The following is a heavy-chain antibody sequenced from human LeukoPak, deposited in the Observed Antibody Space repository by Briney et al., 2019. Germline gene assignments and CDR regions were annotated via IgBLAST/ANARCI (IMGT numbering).Heavy chain of an antibody. Sequence: SETLSLTCTVSGYSISSGYYWGWIRQPPGKGLEWIGSIYHSGSTYYNPSLKSRVTISVDTSKNQFSLKLSSVTAADTAVYYCAREGLPHRTFDIWGQGTMVTVSS. J-gene: IGHJ3*02. D-gene: IGHD5-12*01. CDR2: IYHSGST. CDR3: AREGLPHRTFDI. CDR1: GYSISSGYY. V-gene: IGHV4-38-2*02.